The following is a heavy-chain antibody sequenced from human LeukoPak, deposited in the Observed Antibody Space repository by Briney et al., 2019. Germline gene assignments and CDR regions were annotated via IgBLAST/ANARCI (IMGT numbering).Heavy chain of an antibody. Sequence: GASVKVSCKASGYTFTSYGISWARQAPGQGLEWMGWISAYNGNTNYAQKLQGRVTMTTDTSTSTAYMELRSLRSDDTAVYYCARDSIAVAGTDIDYWGQGTLVTVSS. CDR3: ARDSIAVAGTDIDY. J-gene: IGHJ4*02. V-gene: IGHV1-18*01. D-gene: IGHD6-19*01. CDR1: GYTFTSYG. CDR2: ISAYNGNT.